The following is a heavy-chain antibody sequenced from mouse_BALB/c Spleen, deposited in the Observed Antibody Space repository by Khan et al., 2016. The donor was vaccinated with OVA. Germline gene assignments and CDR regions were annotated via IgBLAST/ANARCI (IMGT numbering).Heavy chain of an antibody. CDR2: ISTYYGDA. J-gene: IGHJ3*01. D-gene: IGHD1-3*01. CDR3: AREKCNARFAY. V-gene: IGHV1S137*01. Sequence: QVQLQQSGAELVRPGVSVKISCKGSGYTFTDYAMHWVKQSHAKSLEWIGVISTYYGDATYNQKFKGKATMTVDKSSSTAYMELDRLTSEDSAIYYGAREKCNARFAYWGQGTLVTVSA. CDR1: GYTFTDYA.